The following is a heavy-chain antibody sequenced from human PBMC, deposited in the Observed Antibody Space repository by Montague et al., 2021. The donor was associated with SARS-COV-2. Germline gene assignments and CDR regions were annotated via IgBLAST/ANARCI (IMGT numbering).Heavy chain of an antibody. Sequence: SETLSLTRSVSGGSISDYYWNWIRQPPGKGLEWIGYIYYNTGNTKYNPSLQSRVTISLDTSKNQFSLNLRSVTAADTALYFCARGTGYDYYFDCWGLGTLVTVSS. CDR1: GGSISDYY. CDR2: IYYNTGNT. V-gene: IGHV4-59*01. CDR3: ARGTGYDYYFDC. D-gene: IGHD5-12*01. J-gene: IGHJ4*02.